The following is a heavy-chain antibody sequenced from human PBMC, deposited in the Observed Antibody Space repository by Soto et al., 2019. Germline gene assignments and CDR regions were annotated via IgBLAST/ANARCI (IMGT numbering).Heavy chain of an antibody. CDR1: GFTFSSYA. D-gene: IGHD3-9*01. V-gene: IGHV3-23*01. CDR2: ISGSGGSA. Sequence: GGSLRLSCAASGFTFSSYAMSWVRQAPGKGLEWVSAISGSGGSAYYAVSVKGRFTISRDNSKNTLYLQMNSLRAEDTAVYYCAKVPYYDILTGYLSLYFDYWGQGTLVTVSS. J-gene: IGHJ4*02. CDR3: AKVPYYDILTGYLSLYFDY.